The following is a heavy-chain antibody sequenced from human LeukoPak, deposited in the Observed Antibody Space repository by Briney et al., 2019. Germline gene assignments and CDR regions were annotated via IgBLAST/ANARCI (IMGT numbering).Heavy chain of an antibody. CDR2: IKQGGSEK. Sequence: GGSLRLSCAASGFTFSSYWMSWVRQAPGKGLEWVANIKQGGSEKYYVDSVKGRFTISRDNAKNSLYLQMNSLRAEDTAVYYCACGSGYRWFDPWGQGTLVTVSS. CDR3: ACGSGYRWFDP. CDR1: GFTFSSYW. V-gene: IGHV3-7*01. D-gene: IGHD3-22*01. J-gene: IGHJ5*02.